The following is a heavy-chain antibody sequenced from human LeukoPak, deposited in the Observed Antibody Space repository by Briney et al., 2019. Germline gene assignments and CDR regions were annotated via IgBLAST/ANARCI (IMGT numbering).Heavy chain of an antibody. D-gene: IGHD6-13*01. CDR1: GFTFKKYG. J-gene: IGHJ6*02. V-gene: IGHV3-30*18. CDR3: AKDLANSSSWWGANFYYYGMDV. CDR2: ISYDGSHS. Sequence: GGSLRLSCAASGFTFKKYGLEWVRQAPGKGLEWVALISYDGSHSYYADSVEGRFTISRDDSKNTLDLQMNSLRVEDTAVYYCAKDLANSSSWWGANFYYYGMDVWGQGAAVTVSS.